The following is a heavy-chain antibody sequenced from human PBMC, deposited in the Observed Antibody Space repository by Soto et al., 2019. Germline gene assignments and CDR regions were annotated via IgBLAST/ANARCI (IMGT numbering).Heavy chain of an antibody. D-gene: IGHD3-9*01. CDR2: IGTAGDT. J-gene: IGHJ6*03. V-gene: IGHV3-13*01. Sequence: GGSLRLSCAASGFTFSSYDMHWVRQATGKGLEWVSAIGTAGDTYYPGSVKGRFTISRENAKNSLYLQMNSLRAGDTAVYYCARGPIYDIFHYYYMDVWGKGTTVTVSS. CDR3: ARGPIYDIFHYYYMDV. CDR1: GFTFSSYD.